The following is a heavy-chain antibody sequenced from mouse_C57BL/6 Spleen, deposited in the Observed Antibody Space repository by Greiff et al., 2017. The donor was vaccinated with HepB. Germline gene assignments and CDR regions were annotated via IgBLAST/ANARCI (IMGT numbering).Heavy chain of an antibody. CDR3: ARSRGVVAFDY. J-gene: IGHJ2*01. Sequence: VQLQQSGAELVKPGASVKISCTASGYAFSSYWMTWVKQRPGKGLEWIGQIYPGDGDTNYNGKFKGKATLTADKSSSTAYMQLSSLTSEDSAVYFCARSRGVVAFDYWGQGTTLTVSS. CDR2: IYPGDGDT. CDR1: GYAFSSYW. D-gene: IGHD1-1*01. V-gene: IGHV1-80*01.